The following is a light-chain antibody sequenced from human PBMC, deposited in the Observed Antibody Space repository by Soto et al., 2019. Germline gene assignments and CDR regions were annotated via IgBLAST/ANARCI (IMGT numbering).Light chain of an antibody. CDR3: SSYTSSSTLVV. CDR2: DVS. V-gene: IGLV2-14*01. Sequence: QSALTQPASVSGSPGQSITISCTGTSSDVGGYNYVSWYQQHPGKAPKLMIYDVSNRPSGVSNRFSDSKSGNTASLTISGLQAEDETYYYCSSYTSSSTLVVFGGGTKLTVL. J-gene: IGLJ2*01. CDR1: SSDVGGYNY.